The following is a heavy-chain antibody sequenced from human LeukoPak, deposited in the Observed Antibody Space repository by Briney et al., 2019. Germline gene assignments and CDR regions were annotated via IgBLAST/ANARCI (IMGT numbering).Heavy chain of an antibody. CDR2: ISRSGATI. CDR3: ARVNIAAPDY. V-gene: IGHV3-48*03. J-gene: IGHJ4*02. D-gene: IGHD6-6*01. Sequence: SGGSLRLSCAASGFTFSNYEMNWVRQTPGKGLEWVSFISRSGATIYYTDSVKGRFTISRDNAKNSVYLQMSSLRAEDTAVYYCARVNIAAPDYWGQGTLVTVSS. CDR1: GFTFSNYE.